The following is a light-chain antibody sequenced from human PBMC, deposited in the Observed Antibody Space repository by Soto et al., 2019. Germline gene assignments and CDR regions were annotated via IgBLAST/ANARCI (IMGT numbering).Light chain of an antibody. CDR1: SGSIASNY. CDR2: EDN. Sequence: NFMLTQPHSVSESPGKTVTISCTRSSGSIASNYVQWYQQRPGSAPTTVIYEDNQSPSGVPDRFSGSIDSSSNSASLTISGLKTEDEADYYCQSYDSKGVFGSGTQLTVL. CDR3: QSYDSKGV. J-gene: IGLJ6*01. V-gene: IGLV6-57*04.